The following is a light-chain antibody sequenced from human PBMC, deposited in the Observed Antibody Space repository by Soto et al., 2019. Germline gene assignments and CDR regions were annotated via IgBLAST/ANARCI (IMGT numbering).Light chain of an antibody. CDR2: DAS. J-gene: IGKJ2*01. V-gene: IGKV3-15*01. CDR1: QSVRSN. CDR3: QQCNNWPYT. Sequence: EVVMTQSPATLSVSPGERATLSCRVSQSVRSNLVWYQQKPGQAPRLLIYDASTRATGIAARFSGSGSGTEFTLIISSLQSEDFALYFCQQCNNWPYTFGPGTKLEIK.